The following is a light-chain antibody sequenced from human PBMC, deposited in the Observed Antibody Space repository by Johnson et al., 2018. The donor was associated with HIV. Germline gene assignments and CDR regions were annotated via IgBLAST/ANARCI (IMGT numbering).Light chain of an antibody. Sequence: QSVLTQPPSVSAAAGQNVSISCSGSSSNIGNNYVSWYQQLPGTAPKLLIYENNKRPSGIPDRFSGSKSGTSATLGITGLQTGDEADYYCGTWDSSLSAGGYVFGTGTKVTVL. CDR3: GTWDSSLSAGGYV. V-gene: IGLV1-51*02. CDR2: ENN. J-gene: IGLJ1*01. CDR1: SSNIGNNY.